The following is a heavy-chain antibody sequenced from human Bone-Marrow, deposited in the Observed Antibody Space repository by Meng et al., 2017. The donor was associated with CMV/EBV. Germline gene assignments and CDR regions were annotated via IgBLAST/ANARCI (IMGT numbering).Heavy chain of an antibody. CDR3: AGWGEVAGPPLDAFDI. V-gene: IGHV1-2*02. CDR2: INPNSGGT. J-gene: IGHJ3*02. CDR1: GYTFTGYY. D-gene: IGHD6-19*01. Sequence: ASVKVSCKASGYTFTGYYMHWVRQAPGQGLEWMGWINPNSGGTNYAQKFQGRVTMTRDTSISTAYMELSRLRSYDTAVYYCAGWGEVAGPPLDAFDIWGQGTMVTVSS.